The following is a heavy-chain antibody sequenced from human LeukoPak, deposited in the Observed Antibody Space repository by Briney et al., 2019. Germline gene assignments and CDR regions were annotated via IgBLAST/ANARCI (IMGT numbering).Heavy chain of an antibody. Sequence: PSETLSLTCNVSGGSLSSGTNYWGWIRQPPGKRLEWIGSISFGGNTHYNPSLKSRVTISADTSKNQFSLRLSSVTAADTGVYYCARRDSSGYASWKCFQYWGQGTQVTVSS. J-gene: IGHJ1*01. CDR1: GGSLSSGTNY. D-gene: IGHD3-22*01. V-gene: IGHV4-39*07. CDR3: ARRDSSGYASWKCFQY. CDR2: ISFGGNT.